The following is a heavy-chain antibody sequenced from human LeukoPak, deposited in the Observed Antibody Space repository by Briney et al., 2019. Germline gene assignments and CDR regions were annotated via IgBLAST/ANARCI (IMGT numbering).Heavy chain of an antibody. Sequence: SETLSLTCAVSGGSIGRGSYYWGWIRQPAGKAPEWIGRILSTGSTSYNPSLKSRVTISVDTSKNQFSLNLSSVTAADTAVYYCARDICGYNYGCFDSWGQGALVTVSS. V-gene: IGHV4-61*02. CDR3: ARDICGYNYGCFDS. CDR1: GGSIGRGSYY. CDR2: ILSTGST. J-gene: IGHJ4*02. D-gene: IGHD5-18*01.